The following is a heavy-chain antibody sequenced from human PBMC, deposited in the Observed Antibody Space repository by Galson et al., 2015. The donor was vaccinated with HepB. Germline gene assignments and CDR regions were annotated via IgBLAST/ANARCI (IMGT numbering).Heavy chain of an antibody. Sequence: SLRLSCAASGFTFSSYAMHWVRQAPGKGLEWVSVISYDGNNKHYADSVKGRFTISRDNSKNTLHLQMSSLRAEDTAVYYCARGGESSYYDYVWGGYRWLPEYWGQGTLVTVSS. V-gene: IGHV3-30*04. D-gene: IGHD3-16*02. CDR2: ISYDGNNK. J-gene: IGHJ4*02. CDR3: ARGGESSYYDYVWGGYRWLPEY. CDR1: GFTFSSYA.